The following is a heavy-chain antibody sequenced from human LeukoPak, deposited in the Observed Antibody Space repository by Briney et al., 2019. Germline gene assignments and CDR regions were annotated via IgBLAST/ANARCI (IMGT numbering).Heavy chain of an antibody. Sequence: GGSLRLSCAASGFTFSSYSMNWVRQAPGKGLEWVSHITASGTAMFYADSVKGRFTISRDNAKNSLYLQMNSLRDEDTAVYYCASSGSYRFDYWDQGTLVTVSS. CDR1: GFTFSSYS. CDR3: ASSGSYRFDY. V-gene: IGHV3-48*02. D-gene: IGHD1-26*01. J-gene: IGHJ4*02. CDR2: ITASGTAM.